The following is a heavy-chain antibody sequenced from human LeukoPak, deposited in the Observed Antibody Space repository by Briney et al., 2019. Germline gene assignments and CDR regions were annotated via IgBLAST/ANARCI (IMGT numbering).Heavy chain of an antibody. CDR3: ARITSEGQQLDFDY. CDR2: ISYDGSNK. D-gene: IGHD6-13*01. V-gene: IGHV3-30*04. CDR1: GFTFSSYA. J-gene: IGHJ4*02. Sequence: PGGSLRLSCAASGFTFSSYAMHWVRQAPGKGLEWVAIISYDGSNKYYADSVKGRFTISRDNSKNTLYLQMNSLRAEDTAVYYCARITSEGQQLDFDYWGQGTLVTVSS.